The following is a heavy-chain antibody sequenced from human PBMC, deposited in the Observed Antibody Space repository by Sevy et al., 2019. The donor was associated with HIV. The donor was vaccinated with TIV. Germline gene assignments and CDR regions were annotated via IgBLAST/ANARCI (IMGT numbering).Heavy chain of an antibody. D-gene: IGHD2-2*01. J-gene: IGHJ6*02. CDR1: GDSISRSGYY. CDR2: IFSGGST. CDR3: ARGYCSSTSCYGELISPERNYYYYGMDV. Sequence: SETLSLTCTVSGDSISRSGYYWTWLRQHPGRGLEWLGYIFSGGSTHYNPSLRSRVTISVDTSKNQFSLKLSSVTAADTAVYYCARGYCSSTSCYGELISPERNYYYYGMDVWGQGTTVTVSS. V-gene: IGHV4-31*03.